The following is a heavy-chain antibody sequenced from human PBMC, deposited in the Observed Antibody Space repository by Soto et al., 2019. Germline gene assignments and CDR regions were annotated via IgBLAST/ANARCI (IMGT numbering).Heavy chain of an antibody. D-gene: IGHD2-21*02. CDR3: LHSRCRGDFRRSNSTHYHNGMAV. CDR2: IYWDGDK. J-gene: IGHJ6*02. CDR1: GFSLNTGGLG. Sequence: QITLKESGPTLVKPTQTLTLTCTFSGFSLNTGGLGVGWIRQPPGKALEWLALIYWDGDKRYSPSLQSRLSITKDTSNYQVVLTITYMDPVHTATYHSLHSRCRGDFRRSNSTHYHNGMAVCGQGNPVTVSS. V-gene: IGHV2-5*02.